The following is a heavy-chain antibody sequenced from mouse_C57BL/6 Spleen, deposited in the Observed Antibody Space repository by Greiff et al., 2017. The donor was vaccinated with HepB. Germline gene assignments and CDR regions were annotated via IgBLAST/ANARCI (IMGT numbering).Heavy chain of an antibody. Sequence: EVKLQQSGPELVKPGASVKISCKASGYTFTDYYMNWVKQSHGKSLEWIGDINPNNGGTSYNQKFKGKATLTVDKSSSTAYMELRSLTSEDSAVYYCARSEDYYGSSPYFDYWGQGTTLTVSS. CDR1: GYTFTDYY. J-gene: IGHJ2*01. CDR3: ARSEDYYGSSPYFDY. D-gene: IGHD1-1*01. CDR2: INPNNGGT. V-gene: IGHV1-26*01.